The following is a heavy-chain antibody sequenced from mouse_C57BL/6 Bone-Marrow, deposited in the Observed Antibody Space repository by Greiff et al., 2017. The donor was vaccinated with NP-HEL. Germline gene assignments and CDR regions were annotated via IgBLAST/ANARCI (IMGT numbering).Heavy chain of an antibody. CDR1: GYTFTDYY. Sequence: VQVVESGAELVRPGASVKLSCKASGYTFTDYYINWVKQRPGQGLEWIARIYPGSGNTYYNEKFKGKATLTAEKSSSTAYMQLSSLTSEDSAVYFCARLFAYWGQGTLVTVSA. CDR2: IYPGSGNT. CDR3: ARLFAY. J-gene: IGHJ3*01. V-gene: IGHV1-76*01.